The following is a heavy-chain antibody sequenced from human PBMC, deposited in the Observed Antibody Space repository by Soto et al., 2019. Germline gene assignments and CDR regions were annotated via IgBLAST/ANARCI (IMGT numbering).Heavy chain of an antibody. Sequence: PGGSLRLSCAASGFTFSSYGMHWVRQAPGKGLEWVAVISYDGSNKYYADSVKGRFTNYRDNSKNTLYLQMNSLRAEDTAVYYCAKDGPEYSSSFEFDPWGQGTRVTVSS. J-gene: IGHJ5*02. CDR2: ISYDGSNK. V-gene: IGHV3-30*18. CDR3: AKDGPEYSSSFEFDP. D-gene: IGHD6-6*01. CDR1: GFTFSSYG.